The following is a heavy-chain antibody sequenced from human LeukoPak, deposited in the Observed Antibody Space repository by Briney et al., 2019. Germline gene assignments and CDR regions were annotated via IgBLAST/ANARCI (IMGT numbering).Heavy chain of an antibody. Sequence: GGSLRLSCAASGFTFSSYWMHWVRQAPGKGLVWVSRINSDGSSTSYADSVKGRFTISRDNAKNTLYLQMNSLRAEDTAVYYCARAAVAGHIDYWGQGTRVTVSS. D-gene: IGHD6-19*01. CDR1: GFTFSSYW. J-gene: IGHJ4*02. CDR3: ARAAVAGHIDY. CDR2: INSDGSST. V-gene: IGHV3-74*01.